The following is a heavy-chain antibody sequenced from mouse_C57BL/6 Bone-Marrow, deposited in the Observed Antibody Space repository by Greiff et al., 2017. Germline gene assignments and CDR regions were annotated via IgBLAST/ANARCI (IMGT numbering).Heavy chain of an antibody. V-gene: IGHV1-31*01. CDR2: IYPYNGVS. D-gene: IGHD1-1*01. CDR1: GYSFTGYY. Sequence: EVKLQESGPELVKPGASVKISCKASGYSFTGYYMHWVKQSHGNILDWIGYIYPYNGVSSYNQKFKGKATLTVDKSSSTAYMQLSSLKSEDSAVYFCAREEITTYAMDYWGQGTSVTVSS. CDR3: AREEITTYAMDY. J-gene: IGHJ4*01.